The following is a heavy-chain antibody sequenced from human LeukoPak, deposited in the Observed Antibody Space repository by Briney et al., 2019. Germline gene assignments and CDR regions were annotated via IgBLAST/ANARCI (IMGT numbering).Heavy chain of an antibody. D-gene: IGHD1-26*01. J-gene: IGHJ4*02. V-gene: IGHV3-23*01. CDR2: FSGSVDTT. CDR1: GFTFSGSA. Sequence: PGGSLRLSCAASGFTFSGSAMHWVRQAPGKGLEWVSTFSGSVDTTYYADSVKGRFTISRDNSKNTLYLQMDTLTAEDTAVYYCAKDQGASSYSFDYWGRGTLVTVSP. CDR3: AKDQGASSYSFDY.